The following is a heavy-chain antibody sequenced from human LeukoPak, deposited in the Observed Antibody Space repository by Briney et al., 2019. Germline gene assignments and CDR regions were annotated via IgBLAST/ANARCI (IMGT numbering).Heavy chain of an antibody. CDR3: ARQVLAARRFGYFDY. Sequence: SETLSLTCAVYGGSFSSYYWNWIRQPPGKGLEWIGEINHSGSTNYNPSLKSRVTISVDTSKNQFSLKLSSVTAADTAVYYCARQVLAARRFGYFDYWGQGTLVTVSS. D-gene: IGHD6-6*01. CDR2: INHSGST. V-gene: IGHV4-34*01. CDR1: GGSFSSYY. J-gene: IGHJ4*02.